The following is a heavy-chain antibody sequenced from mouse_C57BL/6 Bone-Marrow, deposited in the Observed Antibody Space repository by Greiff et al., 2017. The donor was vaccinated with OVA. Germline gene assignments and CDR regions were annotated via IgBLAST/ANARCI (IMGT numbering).Heavy chain of an antibody. CDR3: ARSPDYYGRDY. Sequence: QVHVKQPGAELVKPGASVKLSCKASGYTFTSYWMHWVKQRPGQGLEWIGMIHPNSGSTNYNEKFKSKATLTVDKSSSTAYMQLSSLTSEDSAVYYCARSPDYYGRDYWGQGTTLTVSS. J-gene: IGHJ2*01. D-gene: IGHD1-1*01. V-gene: IGHV1-64*01. CDR1: GYTFTSYW. CDR2: IHPNSGST.